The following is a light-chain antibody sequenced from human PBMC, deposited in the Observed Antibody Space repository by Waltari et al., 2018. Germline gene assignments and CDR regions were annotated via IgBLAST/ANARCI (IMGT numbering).Light chain of an antibody. J-gene: IGKJ2*01. CDR1: QNVNSF. CDR2: DAS. V-gene: IGKV3-11*01. CDR3: QQRDNLPET. Sequence: EIVLTQSPGTLSLSPGDRATLSCRASQNVNSFLAWYQQKRGQAPRLLIYDASNRATGIPERISGSGSGTEFTLTISSLEPEDFAIYYCQQRDNLPETLGRGTRVEMK.